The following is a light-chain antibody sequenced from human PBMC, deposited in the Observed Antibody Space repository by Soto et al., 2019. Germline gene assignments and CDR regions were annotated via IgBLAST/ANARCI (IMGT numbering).Light chain of an antibody. CDR3: SSYAGSDTYV. J-gene: IGLJ1*01. Sequence: QSALTQPASVSGSPGQSITISCTGTSSDVGGYNYVSWYQQHPGKVPKLMIYEVSNRPSGVSNRFSGYKSVNTASLTISGLQAEDEADYYCSSYAGSDTYVFGTGTKLTVL. CDR1: SSDVGGYNY. CDR2: EVS. V-gene: IGLV2-14*01.